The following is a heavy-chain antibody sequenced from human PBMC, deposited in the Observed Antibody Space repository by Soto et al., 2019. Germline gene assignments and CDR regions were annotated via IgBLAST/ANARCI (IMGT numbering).Heavy chain of an antibody. CDR1: GGTFSSYA. Sequence: SVKVSCKASGGTFSSYAISWVRQAPGQGLEWMGGIIPIFGTANYAQKFQGRVTITADESTSTAYMELSSLRSEDTAVYYCARGTEERFLEWLMYYYYYGMDVWGQGTTVTV. J-gene: IGHJ6*02. CDR3: ARGTEERFLEWLMYYYYYGMDV. D-gene: IGHD3-3*01. V-gene: IGHV1-69*13. CDR2: IIPIFGTA.